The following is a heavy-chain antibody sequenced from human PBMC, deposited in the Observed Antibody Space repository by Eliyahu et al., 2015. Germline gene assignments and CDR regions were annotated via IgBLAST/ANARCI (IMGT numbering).Heavy chain of an antibody. J-gene: IGHJ4*02. CDR1: GGSIXXYY. D-gene: IGHD2-21*01. V-gene: IGHV4-59*01. CDR3: VRGGAGLDFDS. CDR2: IYYSGST. Sequence: QVQLQESGPGLVKPSETLSLXCXVSGGSIXXYYWXWIRQPPRGGLQWIGHIYYSGSTNYNSALKSRVTMSVDTSKNQFALKLTSVTAADTAVYYCVRGGAGLDFDSWGQGTLVTVSS.